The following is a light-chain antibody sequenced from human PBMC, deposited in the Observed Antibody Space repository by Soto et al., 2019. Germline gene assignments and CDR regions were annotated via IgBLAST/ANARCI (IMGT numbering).Light chain of an antibody. J-gene: IGLJ1*01. Sequence: QSVLTQPPSVSEAPGQRVTISCTGSSSNIGAGYEAHWYQQVPGTAPKLLIYENNNRPSGVPDRFSGSKSGTSASLAITGLQAEDEADYYCQSYASSMSCDVFGTGTKLTVL. CDR2: ENN. CDR3: QSYASSMSCDV. V-gene: IGLV1-40*01. CDR1: SSNIGAGYE.